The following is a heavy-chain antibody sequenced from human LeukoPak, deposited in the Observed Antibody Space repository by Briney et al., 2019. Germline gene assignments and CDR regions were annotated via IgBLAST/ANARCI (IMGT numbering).Heavy chain of an antibody. CDR2: IYYSGST. CDR1: GGSISSYY. V-gene: IGHV4-59*01. CDR3: ASLGVAGYSYGDDY. Sequence: SETLSLTCTVPGGSISSYYWSWIRQPPGKGLEWIGYIYYSGSTNYNPSLKSRVTISVDTSKNQFSLKLSSVTAADTAVYYCASLGVAGYSYGDDYWGQGTLVTVSS. D-gene: IGHD5-18*01. J-gene: IGHJ4*02.